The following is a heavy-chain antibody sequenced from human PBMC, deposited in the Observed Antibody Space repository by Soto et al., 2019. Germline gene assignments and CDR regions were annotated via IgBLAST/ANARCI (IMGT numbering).Heavy chain of an antibody. CDR1: GGSISSYY. D-gene: IGHD3-22*01. V-gene: IGHV4-59*01. J-gene: IGHJ5*02. CDR2: IYYSGST. CDR3: ARGPIGIVVAYGGWFDP. Sequence: QVQLQESGPGLVKPSETLSLTCTVSGGSISSYYWSWIRQPPGKGLEWIGYIYYSGSTNYNPSLKSRVTISVDTSKNQFSLKLSSVTAADTAMYYCARGPIGIVVAYGGWFDPWGQGTLVTVSS.